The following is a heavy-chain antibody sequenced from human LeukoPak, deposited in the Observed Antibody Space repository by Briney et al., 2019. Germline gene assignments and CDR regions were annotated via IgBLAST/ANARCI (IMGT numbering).Heavy chain of an antibody. CDR3: ARGHLLSLDY. CDR2: VCGKKGHT. J-gene: IGHJ4*02. Sequence: ASVTVSCKASGYTFTNYGMTWVRQAPGQGLEWMGWVCGKKGHTKYAETLQGRVTMTTDTSTNTAYMELRSLRSDATAVYYCARGHLLSLDYWGQGTLVTVSS. V-gene: IGHV1-18*04. CDR1: GYTFTNYG.